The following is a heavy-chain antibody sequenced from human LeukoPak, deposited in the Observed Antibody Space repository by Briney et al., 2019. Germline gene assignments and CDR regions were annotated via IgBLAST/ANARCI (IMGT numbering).Heavy chain of an antibody. D-gene: IGHD3-10*01. CDR2: IKQDGSEK. CDR1: GFTFSSYW. V-gene: IGHV3-7*01. Sequence: GGSLRLSCAASGFTFSSYWMSWVRQAPGKGLEWVANIKQDGSEKYYVDSVKGRFTIYRDNAKNSLYVQMNRLRAEDTAVYYCVRSQLVPHLENYYYYGMDVWGQGTTVTVSS. CDR3: VRSQLVPHLENYYYYGMDV. J-gene: IGHJ6*02.